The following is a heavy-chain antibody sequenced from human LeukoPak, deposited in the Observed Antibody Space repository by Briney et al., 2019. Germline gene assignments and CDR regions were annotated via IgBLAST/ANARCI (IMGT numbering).Heavy chain of an antibody. CDR3: AGGSWAIAAY. CDR1: GGSISSYY. D-gene: IGHD6-6*01. V-gene: IGHV4-4*09. CDR2: IYTSGST. J-gene: IGHJ4*02. Sequence: SETLSLTCTVSGGSISSYYWSWIRQPPGKGLEWIGYIYTSGSTNYNPSLKSRVTISVDTSKNQFSLKLSSVTAANTAVYYCAGGSWAIAAYWGQGTLVTVSS.